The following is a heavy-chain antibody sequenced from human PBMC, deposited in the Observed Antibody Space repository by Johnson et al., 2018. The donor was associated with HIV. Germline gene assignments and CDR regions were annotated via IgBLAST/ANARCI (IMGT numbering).Heavy chain of an antibody. Sequence: QVQLVESGGGVVQPGTSLRLSCTASGFAFSSYALHWVRQAPGKGLEWVAVISYDGRDAYYADSVKGRFTSSRDNSKNTLYLQMNSLRPEDSAVYYCARDQYDRGDGAFDIWGQGTMVTVSS. D-gene: IGHD5-24*01. V-gene: IGHV3-30*04. CDR3: ARDQYDRGDGAFDI. CDR2: ISYDGRDA. J-gene: IGHJ3*02. CDR1: GFAFSSYA.